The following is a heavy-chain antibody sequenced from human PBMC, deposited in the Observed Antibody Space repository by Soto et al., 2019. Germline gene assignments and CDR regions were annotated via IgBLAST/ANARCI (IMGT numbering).Heavy chain of an antibody. CDR1: GFTFSGSY. CDR3: ASLKEGSIVGLRRFDH. Sequence: GWSLRLSGMVSGFTFSGSYINWIRHAPGKGLEWISYISSSGRTSHYADSVRGRFTISRDNANKSLFLQMDVLRANDTAVYYCASLKEGSIVGLRRFDHLGQGTLVAVSS. CDR2: ISSSGRTS. D-gene: IGHD1-26*01. J-gene: IGHJ5*02. V-gene: IGHV3-11*01.